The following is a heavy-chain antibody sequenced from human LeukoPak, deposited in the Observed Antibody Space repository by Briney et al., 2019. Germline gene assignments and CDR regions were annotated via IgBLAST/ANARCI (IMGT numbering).Heavy chain of an antibody. CDR2: IIPIFGTA. CDR1: GGTFSSYA. CDR3: ARTRVGGQQLGVDYYYYYMDV. J-gene: IGHJ6*03. V-gene: IGHV1-69*13. D-gene: IGHD6-13*01. Sequence: EASVKVSCKASGGTFSSYAISWVRQAPGQGLEWMGGIIPIFGTANYAQKFQGRVTITADESTSTAYMELSSLRSEDTAVYYCARTRVGGQQLGVDYYYYYMDVWGKGTTVTVSS.